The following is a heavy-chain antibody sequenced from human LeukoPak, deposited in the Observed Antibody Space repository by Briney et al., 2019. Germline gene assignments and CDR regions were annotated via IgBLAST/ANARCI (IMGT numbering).Heavy chain of an antibody. CDR3: AKDLEGSGSYYFDY. D-gene: IGHD3-10*01. CDR1: GFTFSSYA. V-gene: IGHV3-23*01. J-gene: IGHJ4*02. CDR2: ISGSGGST. Sequence: GGSLRLSCAASGFTFSSYAMSWVRRAPGKGLEWVSAISGSGGSTYYADSVKGRFTISRDNSKNTLYLQMNSLRAEDTAVYYCAKDLEGSGSYYFDYWGQGTLVTVSS.